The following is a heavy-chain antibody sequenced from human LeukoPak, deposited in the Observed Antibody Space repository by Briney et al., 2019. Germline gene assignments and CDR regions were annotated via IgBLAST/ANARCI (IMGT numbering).Heavy chain of an antibody. CDR2: IKQGGSDR. CDR1: GFTFRNYW. J-gene: IGHJ4*02. Sequence: PGGSLRLSCAASGFTFRNYWMSWVRQVPGTGLEWVANIKQGGSDRNYVTSVRGRFTISRDNAESSLYLQMNSLRAEDTAVYYCVRNLAVAGTCFDSWGQGTLVTVSS. CDR3: VRNLAVAGTCFDS. V-gene: IGHV3-7*03. D-gene: IGHD6-19*01.